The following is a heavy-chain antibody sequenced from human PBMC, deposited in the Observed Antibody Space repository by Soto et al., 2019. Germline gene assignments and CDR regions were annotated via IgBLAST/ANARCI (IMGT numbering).Heavy chain of an antibody. Sequence: SETLSLTCTVSGGSISSYYWSWIRQPPGKGLEWIGYIYYSGSTNYNPSLKSRVTISVDTSKNQFSLKLSSVTAADTAVYYCAGGGSGYYFNHDVFDIWGKGTMATVSS. D-gene: IGHD3-22*01. CDR1: GGSISSYY. CDR2: IYYSGST. V-gene: IGHV4-59*01. CDR3: AGGGSGYYFNHDVFDI. J-gene: IGHJ3*02.